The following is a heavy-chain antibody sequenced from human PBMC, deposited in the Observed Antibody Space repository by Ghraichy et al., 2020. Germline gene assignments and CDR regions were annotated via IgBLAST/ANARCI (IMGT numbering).Heavy chain of an antibody. CDR3: AKGGYSGSYDPSFQLVGGMDV. V-gene: IGHV3-23*01. CDR1: GFTFSSYA. D-gene: IGHD1-26*01. Sequence: GGSLRLSCAASGFTFSSYAMSWVRQAPGKGLEWVSAISGSGGSTYYADSVKGRFTISRDNSKNTLYLQMNSLRAEDTAVYYCAKGGYSGSYDPSFQLVGGMDVWGQGTTVTVSS. CDR2: ISGSGGST. J-gene: IGHJ6*02.